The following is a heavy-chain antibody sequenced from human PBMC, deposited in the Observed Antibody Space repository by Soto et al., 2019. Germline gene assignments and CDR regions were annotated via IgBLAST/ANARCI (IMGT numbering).Heavy chain of an antibody. CDR1: GFTFSTYS. J-gene: IGHJ4*02. D-gene: IGHD3-10*01. CDR2: ITAISSTI. Sequence: PGGSLRLSCAASGFTFSTYSMNWVRQAPGKGLEWLSYITAISSTIHYADSVKGRFTISRDNAKNLLYLQMNSLRDEDTALYFCARGSGSYYQVDYWGQGTLVTVSS. V-gene: IGHV3-48*02. CDR3: ARGSGSYYQVDY.